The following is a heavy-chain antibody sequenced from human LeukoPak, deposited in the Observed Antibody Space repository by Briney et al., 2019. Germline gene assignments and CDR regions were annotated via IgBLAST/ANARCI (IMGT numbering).Heavy chain of an antibody. Sequence: SETLSLTCTVSGGSISSYYWSWIRQPPGKGLEGTGYIYYSGSTNYNPSLKSRVTIPVDTSKNQFSLKLSSVTAADTAVYYCARASIVIAAAGDYGYFDLWGRGTLVTVSS. D-gene: IGHD6-13*01. V-gene: IGHV4-59*01. CDR3: ARASIVIAAAGDYGYFDL. CDR1: GGSISSYY. CDR2: IYYSGST. J-gene: IGHJ2*01.